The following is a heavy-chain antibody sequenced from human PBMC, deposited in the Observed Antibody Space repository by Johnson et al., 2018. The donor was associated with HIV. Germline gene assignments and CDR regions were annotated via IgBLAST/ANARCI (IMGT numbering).Heavy chain of an antibody. V-gene: IGHV3-66*01. Sequence: VQLVESGGGVVQPGRSLRLSCVASGFSFSSYTMHWVRQAPGNGLEWVSFIYSGGNTYYADSVKGRFTISRDNSENTLYLQMNSLRAEDTAVYYCARGHYDFWSGHYYLAFDIWGQGTMVTVSS. CDR3: ARGHYDFWSGHYYLAFDI. CDR2: IYSGGNT. CDR1: GFSFSSYT. J-gene: IGHJ3*02. D-gene: IGHD3-3*01.